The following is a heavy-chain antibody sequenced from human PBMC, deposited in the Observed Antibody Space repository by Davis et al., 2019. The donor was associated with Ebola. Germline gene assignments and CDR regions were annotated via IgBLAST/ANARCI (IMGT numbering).Heavy chain of an antibody. V-gene: IGHV1-18*01. CDR3: ARTSIVGTTTTASDI. D-gene: IGHD1-26*01. J-gene: IGHJ3*02. CDR2: ISAYNGNT. Sequence: ASVKVSCKASGYTFKNSAISWVRQAPGQGLEWMGWISAYNGNTPYAQILQGRVTMTTDTSTGTAYMELRSLRSDDTAVYFCARTSIVGTTTTASDIWGQGTMVTVSS. CDR1: GYTFKNSA.